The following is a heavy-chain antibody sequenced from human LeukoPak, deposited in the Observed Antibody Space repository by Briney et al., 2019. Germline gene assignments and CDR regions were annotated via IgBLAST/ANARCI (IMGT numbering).Heavy chain of an antibody. V-gene: IGHV3-48*03. CDR3: AGDATTEPGTVYMDV. Sequence: PGGSLRLSCAASGFTFSDYEMNWVRQAPGKGLEWILHISTSGSIIHYADSVKGRFTISRDNAKNSLYLQMNSLRAEDTALYFCAGDATTEPGTVYMDVWGKGTTVTISS. D-gene: IGHD6-13*01. J-gene: IGHJ6*03. CDR1: GFTFSDYE. CDR2: ISTSGSII.